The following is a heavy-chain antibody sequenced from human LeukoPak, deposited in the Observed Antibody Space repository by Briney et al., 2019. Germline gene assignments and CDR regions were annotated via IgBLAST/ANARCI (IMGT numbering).Heavy chain of an antibody. CDR3: AKDADSSGWCDY. J-gene: IGHJ4*02. D-gene: IGHD6-19*01. CDR1: GFTFSSYD. Sequence: PGGSLRLSCVASGFTFSSYDMSWVRQAPGKGLEWVSAISGSGGSTYFADSVKGRFTISRDNSKNTLYLQMNSLGAEDTAIYYCAKDADSSGWCDYWGRGTLVTVSS. V-gene: IGHV3-23*01. CDR2: ISGSGGST.